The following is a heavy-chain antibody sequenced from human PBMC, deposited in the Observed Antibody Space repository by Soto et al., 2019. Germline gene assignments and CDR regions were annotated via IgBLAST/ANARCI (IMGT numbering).Heavy chain of an antibody. D-gene: IGHD2-15*01. CDR3: QEEGGNRGSVPGFAILLNRSSDL. V-gene: IGHV3-23*01. Sequence: EQRLEWVSGISGGGGRTYYADSVKCRFTISRDNSKNTLYLQMNSLRVEDTAVFFFQEEGGNRGSVPGFAILLNRSSDL. CDR2: ISGGGGRT. J-gene: IGHJ2*01.